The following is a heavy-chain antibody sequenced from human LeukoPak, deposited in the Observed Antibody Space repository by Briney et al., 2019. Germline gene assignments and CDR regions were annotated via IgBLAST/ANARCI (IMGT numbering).Heavy chain of an antibody. CDR3: ARGDDIVVVPAAHADY. V-gene: IGHV3-30*02. CDR1: GFTFSSYG. Sequence: GGSLRLSRAASGFTFSSYGMHWVRQAPGKGLEWVAFIRYDGSNKYYADSVKGRFTISRDNFKNTLYLQMNSLRAEDTAVYYCARGDDIVVVPAAHADYWGQGTLVTVSS. D-gene: IGHD2-2*01. CDR2: IRYDGSNK. J-gene: IGHJ4*02.